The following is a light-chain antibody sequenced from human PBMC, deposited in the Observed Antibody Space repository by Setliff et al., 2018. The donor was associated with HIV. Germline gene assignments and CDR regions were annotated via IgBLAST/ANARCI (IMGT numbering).Light chain of an antibody. J-gene: IGLJ1*01. Sequence: SALTQPASVSGSPGQSITISCTGTSSDVGSYNLVSWYQQHPGKAPKLMIYEVTRRPSGVSSRFSGSKSGNTASLTISGLQAEDEADYYCCSYADTSTYVFGTGTKVTVL. CDR1: SSDVGSYNL. CDR2: EVT. CDR3: CSYADTSTYV. V-gene: IGLV2-23*02.